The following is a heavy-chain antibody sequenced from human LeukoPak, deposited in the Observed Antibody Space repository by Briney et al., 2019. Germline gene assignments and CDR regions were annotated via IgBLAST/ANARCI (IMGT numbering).Heavy chain of an antibody. V-gene: IGHV1-2*02. J-gene: IGHJ5*02. CDR3: ARDTCNGGRCFNWFDP. Sequence: ASVKVSCKASGYTFTDYYMHWVRQAPGQGLEWMGWINPNGGGTNYAQNFQGRVTITRDTSISTAYMELSSLRSDDTAVYYCARDTCNGGRCFNWFDPWGQGTLVTVS. CDR2: INPNGGGT. D-gene: IGHD2-15*01. CDR1: GYTFTDYY.